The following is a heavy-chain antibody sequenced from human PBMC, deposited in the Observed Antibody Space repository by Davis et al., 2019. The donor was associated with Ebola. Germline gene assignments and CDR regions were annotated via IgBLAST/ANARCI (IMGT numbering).Heavy chain of an antibody. J-gene: IGHJ4*02. CDR2: INHSGST. CDR3: ARVDDSSGYCDY. CDR1: GGSFSGYY. V-gene: IGHV4-34*01. Sequence: MPSETLSLTCAVYGGSFSGYYWSWIRQPPGKGLEWIGEINHSGSTNYNPSLKSRVTISVDTSKNQFSLKLSSVTAADTAVYYCARVDDSSGYCDYWGQGTLVTVSS. D-gene: IGHD3-22*01.